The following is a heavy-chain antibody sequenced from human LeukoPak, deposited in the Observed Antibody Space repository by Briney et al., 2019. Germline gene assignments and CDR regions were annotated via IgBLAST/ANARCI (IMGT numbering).Heavy chain of an antibody. Sequence: SETLSLTCTVSGGSIRSSSYYWGWIRQPPGKGLEWIGSIYYSGSTYYNPSLKSRVTIAVDTSKNQSSMKMTYMTAADTAVYYCARHSPPMATIKSRYFDYWGQGTLVTVSS. V-gene: IGHV4-39*01. CDR2: IYYSGST. CDR3: ARHSPPMATIKSRYFDY. D-gene: IGHD5-24*01. J-gene: IGHJ4*02. CDR1: GGSIRSSSYY.